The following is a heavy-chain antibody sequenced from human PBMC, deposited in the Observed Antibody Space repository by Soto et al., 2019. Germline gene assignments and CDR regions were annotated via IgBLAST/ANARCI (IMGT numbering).Heavy chain of an antibody. Sequence: SETLSLTCAVYGGSFSAYYWSWIRQPPGTGLEWVGEINHSGSSNYNPSLKSRVTISADTSKNQFSLKLSSVTAADTAVYYCARGGGIETDIAAAGTGDYSYYGMDVCGQGTTVT. D-gene: IGHD6-13*01. CDR3: ARGGGIETDIAAAGTGDYSYYGMDV. CDR1: GGSFSAYY. V-gene: IGHV4-34*01. CDR2: INHSGSS. J-gene: IGHJ6*02.